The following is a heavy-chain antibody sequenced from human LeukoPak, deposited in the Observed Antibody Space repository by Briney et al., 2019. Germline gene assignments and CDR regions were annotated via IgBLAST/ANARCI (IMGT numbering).Heavy chain of an antibody. V-gene: IGHV4-4*02. J-gene: IGHJ4*02. Sequence: PSETLSLTCAVSGGSISSSNWWSWVRQPPGKGLEWIGEIYHSGSTNYNPSLKNRVTISVDKSKNQFSLKLSSMTAADTAVYYCAREFGGSGFDYWGQGTLVTVSS. CDR1: GGSISSSNW. D-gene: IGHD2-15*01. CDR3: AREFGGSGFDY. CDR2: IYHSGST.